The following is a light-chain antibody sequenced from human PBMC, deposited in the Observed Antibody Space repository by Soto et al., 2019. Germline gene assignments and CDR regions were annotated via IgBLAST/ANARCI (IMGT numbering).Light chain of an antibody. Sequence: DIQLTHSPSFLSASVLYIDTITFRSSQGIISYLAVYQQKPGKAPKVLIYGTSTLQSGVPSRFSGSGSGTEFTLTISSLQPEDSATYYCEQSYTSPGTFGQGTKVDIK. CDR2: GTS. CDR1: QGIISY. V-gene: IGKV1-9*01. J-gene: IGKJ1*01. CDR3: EQSYTSPGT.